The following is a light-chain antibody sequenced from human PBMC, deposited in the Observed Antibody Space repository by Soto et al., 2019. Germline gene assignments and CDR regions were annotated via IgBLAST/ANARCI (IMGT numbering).Light chain of an antibody. V-gene: IGKV3-11*01. CDR2: DVS. CDR3: QQRNDWQVT. CDR1: QSVSSY. J-gene: IGKJ5*01. Sequence: VVLTQSPLTLSVSPGERATLSWWASQSVSSYLAWYQQKPGQAPRLLIYDVSNRATGIPARFSGSGSGTDFILTISSLEPEDFAVYYCQQRNDWQVTFGQGSRLE.